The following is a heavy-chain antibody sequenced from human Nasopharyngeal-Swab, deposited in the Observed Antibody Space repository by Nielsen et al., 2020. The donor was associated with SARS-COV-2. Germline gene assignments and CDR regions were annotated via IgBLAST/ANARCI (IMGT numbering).Heavy chain of an antibody. CDR2: IRSKANNYAT. CDR3: TSTYSSSSEGYFDY. J-gene: IGHJ4*02. Sequence: GESLKISCAVSGFTFSGSTMHWVRQASGTGLEWVGRIRSKANNYATAYAASVSGRFTISRDDSKNTAYLQMNSLKTEDTAVYYCTSTYSSSSEGYFDYWGQGTLVTVSS. D-gene: IGHD6-6*01. CDR1: GFTFSGST. V-gene: IGHV3-73*01.